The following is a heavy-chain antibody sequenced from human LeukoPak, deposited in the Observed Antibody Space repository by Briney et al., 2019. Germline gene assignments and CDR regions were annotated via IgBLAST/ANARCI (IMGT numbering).Heavy chain of an antibody. CDR3: ARDDGRTWYLKY. V-gene: IGHV1-3*04. J-gene: IGHJ4*02. CDR2: INTDNGNT. CDR1: GYTFTNFA. Sequence: ASVKVSCKAFGYTFTNFAMHWVRQAPGQRPESMGWINTDNGNTKYSQHSQGRVTITRDATASTAYMELSSLRSEDTAVYYCARDDGRTWYLKYWGQGTLVTVSS. D-gene: IGHD6-13*01.